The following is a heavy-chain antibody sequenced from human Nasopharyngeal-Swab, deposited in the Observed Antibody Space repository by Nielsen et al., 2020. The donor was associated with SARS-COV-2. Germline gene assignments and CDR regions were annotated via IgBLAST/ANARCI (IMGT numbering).Heavy chain of an antibody. CDR3: AKDGTLLGYYYYGMDV. J-gene: IGHJ6*02. Sequence: GESLKISCAASGFTFSSYAMSWVRQAPGKGLKWVSVIYSGGSSTYYADSVKGRFTIPRDNSKNTLYLQMNSLRAEDTAVYYCAKDGTLLGYYYYGMDVWGQGTTVTVSS. CDR1: GFTFSSYA. V-gene: IGHV3-23*03. D-gene: IGHD2-8*02. CDR2: IYSGGSST.